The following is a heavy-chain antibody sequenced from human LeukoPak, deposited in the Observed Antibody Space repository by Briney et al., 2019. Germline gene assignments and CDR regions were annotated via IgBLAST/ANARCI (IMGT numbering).Heavy chain of an antibody. D-gene: IGHD5-24*01. Sequence: PGGSLRLSCAASGLTFSSYGMSWVRQAPGRGLEGVSAISTTGGTTYYSDSVRGRFTISRDNAKNSLYLQMNSLRAEDTAVYYCASDRATTTVFDYWGQGTLVTVSS. CDR2: ISTTGGTT. V-gene: IGHV3-23*01. CDR1: GLTFSSYG. J-gene: IGHJ4*02. CDR3: ASDRATTTVFDY.